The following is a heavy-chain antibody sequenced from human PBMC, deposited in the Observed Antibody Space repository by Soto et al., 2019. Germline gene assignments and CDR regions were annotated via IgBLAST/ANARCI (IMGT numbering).Heavy chain of an antibody. V-gene: IGHV3-30-3*01. D-gene: IGHD3-16*02. J-gene: IGHJ4*02. CDR2: ISDDGSNK. CDR3: AREPYDYVWGSYRYKSYYFDY. CDR1: GFTFSSYA. Sequence: QVQLVESGGGVVQPGRPLRLSCAASGFTFSSYAMHWVRQAPGKGLEWVAVISDDGSNKYYADSVKSRFTTSRDNSKNPLYLQMNSLRAEDTAVYYCAREPYDYVWGSYRYKSYYFDYWGQGTLVTVSS.